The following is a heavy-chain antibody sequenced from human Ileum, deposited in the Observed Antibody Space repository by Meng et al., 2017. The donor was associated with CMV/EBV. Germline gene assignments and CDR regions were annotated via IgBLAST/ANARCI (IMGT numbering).Heavy chain of an antibody. Sequence: GESLKISCAASGFTFSTHWMHWVRQAPGKGLVWVSRINPDGSSTSYADSVKGRFNISRGNAKNTLYLQMNSLRAEDTAVYYCVRLNTLTPFDDWGQGTLVTVSS. CDR3: VRLNTLTPFDD. CDR1: GFTFSTHW. V-gene: IGHV3-74*01. J-gene: IGHJ4*02. D-gene: IGHD3-9*01. CDR2: INPDGSST.